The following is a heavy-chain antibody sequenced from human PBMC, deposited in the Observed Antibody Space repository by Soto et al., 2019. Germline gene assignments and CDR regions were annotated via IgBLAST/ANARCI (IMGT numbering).Heavy chain of an antibody. CDR3: ASTRVRYSYYGMDV. CDR2: ISGSGGST. Sequence: EVQLLESGGGLVQPGGSLRLSCAASGFTFSSYAMSWVRQAPGKGLEWVSAISGSGGSTYYADSVKGRFTISRDNTKTTLYLQMNSLRAEDTAVYYCASTRVRYSYYGMDVWGQGTTVTVSS. V-gene: IGHV3-23*01. J-gene: IGHJ6*02. CDR1: GFTFSSYA. D-gene: IGHD2-2*01.